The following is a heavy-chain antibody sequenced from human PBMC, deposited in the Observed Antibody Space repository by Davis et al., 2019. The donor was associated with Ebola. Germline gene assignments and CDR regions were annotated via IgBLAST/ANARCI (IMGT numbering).Heavy chain of an antibody. CDR1: GYTFTSYG. J-gene: IGHJ4*02. D-gene: IGHD3-3*01. CDR2: ISAYNGNT. Sequence: ASVKVSCKASGYTFTSYGISWVRQAPGQGLEWMGWISAYNGNTNYAQKLQGRVTMTTDTSTSTAYMELRSLRSDDTAVYYCAKEWTILTIFGVKDWGQGTLVTVSS. V-gene: IGHV1-18*01. CDR3: AKEWTILTIFGVKD.